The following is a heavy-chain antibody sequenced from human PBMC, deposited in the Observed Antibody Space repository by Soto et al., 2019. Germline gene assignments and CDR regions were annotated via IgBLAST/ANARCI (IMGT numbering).Heavy chain of an antibody. D-gene: IGHD2-2*01. J-gene: IGHJ4*02. V-gene: IGHV3-23*01. CDR1: GFTFSSND. Sequence: GGSLRLSCAASGFTFSSNDMSWVRQAPGKGLEWASSISASVRSLFYADAVKGRFTISRDNSKNTLYLQMSSLTAEDTAVYYWAKGTSKLDYWGQGTLVTVSS. CDR3: AKGTSKLDY. CDR2: ISASVRSL.